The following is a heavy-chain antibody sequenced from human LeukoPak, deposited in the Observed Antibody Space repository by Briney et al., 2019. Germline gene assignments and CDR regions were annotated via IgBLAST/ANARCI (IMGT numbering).Heavy chain of an antibody. D-gene: IGHD3-3*01. V-gene: IGHV3-23*01. CDR2: ISGSGGST. CDR1: GFAFSSYA. J-gene: IGHJ4*01. Sequence: GGSLRLSCAASGFAFSSYAMSWVRQAPGKGLEWVSAISGSGGSTYYADSVKGRFTISRDNSKNTLYLQMNSLRAEDTAVYYCAKDKTIFGVAKNAHFDVWGQGTLVTVSS. CDR3: AKDKTIFGVAKNAHFDV.